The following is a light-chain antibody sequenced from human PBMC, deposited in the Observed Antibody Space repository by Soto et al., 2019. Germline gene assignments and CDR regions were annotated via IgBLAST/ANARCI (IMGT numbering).Light chain of an antibody. J-gene: IGKJ1*01. CDR1: QSISSY. CDR3: QQSYSTPWT. Sequence: DIQMTQSPSSLSASVGYRVTITCRSSQSISSYLNWYQQKPGKAPKLLIYAASSLQSGVPSRFSGSGSGTDFTLTISSLQHEDLATYYCQQSYSTPWTFGQGTKVDIK. CDR2: AAS. V-gene: IGKV1-39*01.